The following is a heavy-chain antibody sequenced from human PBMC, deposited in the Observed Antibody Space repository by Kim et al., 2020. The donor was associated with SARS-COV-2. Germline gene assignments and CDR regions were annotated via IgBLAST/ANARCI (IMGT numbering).Heavy chain of an antibody. CDR1: GYTFTGYY. CDR2: INPNSGGT. V-gene: IGHV1-2*06. Sequence: ASVKVSCKASGYTFTGYYMHWVRQAPGQGLEWMGRINPNSGGTNYAQKFQGRVTMTRDTSISTAYMELSRLRSDDTAVYYCARGLKYSSSSGDYWGQGTLVTVSS. D-gene: IGHD6-6*01. CDR3: ARGLKYSSSSGDY. J-gene: IGHJ4*02.